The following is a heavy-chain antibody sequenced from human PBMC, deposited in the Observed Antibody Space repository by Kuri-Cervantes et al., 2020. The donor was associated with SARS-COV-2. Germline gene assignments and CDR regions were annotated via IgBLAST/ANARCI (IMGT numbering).Heavy chain of an antibody. D-gene: IGHD1-1*01. J-gene: IGHJ6*03. Sequence: GESLKISCAASGFTFSSYAMSWVRQAPGKGLEWVSAISGSGGSTYYADSVKGRFTISRDNSKNTLYLQMNSLRAEDTAVYYCAKLAGTDGYYYMDVWVKGTTVTVSS. CDR1: GFTFSSYA. CDR2: ISGSGGST. V-gene: IGHV3-23*01. CDR3: AKLAGTDGYYYMDV.